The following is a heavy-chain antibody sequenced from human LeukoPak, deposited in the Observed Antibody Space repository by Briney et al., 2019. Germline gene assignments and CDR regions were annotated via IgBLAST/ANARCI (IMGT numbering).Heavy chain of an antibody. D-gene: IGHD2-8*01. CDR2: IYYSGST. CDR3: ARGYCTNAVCSLGPTQA. Sequence: SETLSLTCTVSGGSISSYYWSWIRQPPGKGLEWIGSIYYSGSTYYNPSLKSRVTISVDTSKNQFSLKLSSVTAADTAVYYCARGYCTNAVCSLGPTQAWGQGTLVTVSS. V-gene: IGHV4-59*12. J-gene: IGHJ4*02. CDR1: GGSISSYY.